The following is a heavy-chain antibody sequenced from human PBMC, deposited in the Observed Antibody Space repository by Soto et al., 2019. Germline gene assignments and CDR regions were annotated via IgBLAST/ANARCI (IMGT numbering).Heavy chain of an antibody. CDR2: INPSGGST. D-gene: IGHD2-15*01. J-gene: IGHJ6*02. CDR3: ARRGVVVAATHYYYYYGMDV. V-gene: IGHV1-46*01. CDR1: GYTFTSYY. Sequence: ASVKVSCKASGYTFTSYYMHWVRQAPGQGLEWMGIINPSGGSTSYAQKFQGRVTMTRDTSTSTVYMELSSLRSEDTAVYYCARRGVVVAATHYYYYYGMDVWGQGTTVTGS.